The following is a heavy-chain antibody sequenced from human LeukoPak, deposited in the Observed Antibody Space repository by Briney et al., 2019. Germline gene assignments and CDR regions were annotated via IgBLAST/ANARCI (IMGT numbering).Heavy chain of an antibody. D-gene: IGHD2-15*01. J-gene: IGHJ3*02. CDR3: GRLEGGLPSGAFDI. V-gene: IGHV1-69*05. CDR2: IIPIFGTA. CDR1: GGTFSSHA. Sequence: SVKVSCKASGGTFSSHAISWVRQAPGQGPEWMGGIIPIFGTANYAQKFQGRVTITTDESTNTAYMELSSLRSEDTAVYYCGRLEGGLPSGAFDIWGQGTLVIVSS.